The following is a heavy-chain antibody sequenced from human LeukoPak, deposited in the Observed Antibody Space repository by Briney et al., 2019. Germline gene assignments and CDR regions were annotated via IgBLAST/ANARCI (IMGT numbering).Heavy chain of an antibody. J-gene: IGHJ4*02. CDR3: ARGPYSNCHFDY. Sequence: ASVKVSCKASGFSFTAHYLHWIRQAPGQGLEWMGWINPNSGGTNYAQKFQGRVTMTRDTSISTAYMELSRLRSDDTAVYYCARGPYSNCHFDYWGQGTLVTVSS. D-gene: IGHD4-11*01. CDR1: GFSFTAHY. V-gene: IGHV1-2*02. CDR2: INPNSGGT.